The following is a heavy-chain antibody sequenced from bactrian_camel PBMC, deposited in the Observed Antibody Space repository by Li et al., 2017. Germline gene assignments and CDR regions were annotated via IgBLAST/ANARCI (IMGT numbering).Heavy chain of an antibody. J-gene: IGHJ4*01. CDR1: GYINNNFC. CDR3: ATVVANQGYASPY. V-gene: IGHV3S53*01. CDR2: IHRRDET. Sequence: HVQLVESGGGSVQAGGSLRLSCAASGYINNNFCMGWFRQAPGKEREEVATIHRRDETTYADSVKGRFTISRDNAKNTVYLQMNSLKSEDTALYYCATVVANQGYASPYWGQGTQVTVS. D-gene: IGHD5*01.